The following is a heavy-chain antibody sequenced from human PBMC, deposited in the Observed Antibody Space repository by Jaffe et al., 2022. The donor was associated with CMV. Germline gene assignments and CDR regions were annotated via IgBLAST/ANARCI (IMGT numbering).Heavy chain of an antibody. D-gene: IGHD2-15*01. CDR2: IYYSGST. J-gene: IGHJ3*02. CDR3: ARHGPSSGGSCYDCAFDI. Sequence: QLQLQESGPGLVKPSETLSLTCTVSGGSISSSSYYWGWIRQPPGKGLEWIGSIYYSGSTYYNPSLKSRVTISVDTSKNQFSLKLSSVTAADTAVYYCARHGPSSGGSCYDCAFDIWGQGTMVTVSS. CDR1: GGSISSSSYY. V-gene: IGHV4-39*01.